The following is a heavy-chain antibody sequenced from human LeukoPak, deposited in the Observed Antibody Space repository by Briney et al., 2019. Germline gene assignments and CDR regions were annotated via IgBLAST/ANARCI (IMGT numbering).Heavy chain of an antibody. CDR3: AKDDSWAGDRYFDY. Sequence: PGGSVRLSCEAPGLAFSSYAMHWVRQAQGKGLEWVAVISYDGSNKYYADSVKGRFTISRDNSKNTLYLQMNSLRAEDTAVYYCAKDDSWAGDRYFDYWGQGTLVTVSS. D-gene: IGHD3-22*01. J-gene: IGHJ4*02. V-gene: IGHV3-30*18. CDR1: GLAFSSYA. CDR2: ISYDGSNK.